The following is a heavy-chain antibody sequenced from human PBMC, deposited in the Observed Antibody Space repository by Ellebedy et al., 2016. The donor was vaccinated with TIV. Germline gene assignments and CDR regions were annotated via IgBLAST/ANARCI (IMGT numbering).Heavy chain of an antibody. D-gene: IGHD2-15*01. V-gene: IGHV4-59*02. J-gene: IGHJ4*02. Sequence: SETLSLTCTVSGDSVSVDSINTYWSWIRQPPGKGLEWIGYIYYSGSTNYNPSLKSRVTISVDTSKNQFSLKLSSVTAADTAVYYCARDTRSGLVADWGQGTLVTVSS. CDR3: ARDTRSGLVAD. CDR1: GDSVSVDSINTY. CDR2: IYYSGST.